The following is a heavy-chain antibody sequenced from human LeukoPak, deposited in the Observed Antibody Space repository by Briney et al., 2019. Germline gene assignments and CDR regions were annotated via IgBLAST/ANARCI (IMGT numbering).Heavy chain of an antibody. CDR1: GGSISSYY. CDR2: IYYSGST. D-gene: IGHD6-13*01. V-gene: IGHV4-59*01. Sequence: SETLSLTCTVPGGSISSYYWSWIRQPPGKGLEWIGYIYYSGSTNYNPSLKSRVTISVDTSKNQFSLKLSSVTAADTAVYYCARVFSDSSSWYVVYWGQGTLVTVSS. J-gene: IGHJ4*02. CDR3: ARVFSDSSSWYVVY.